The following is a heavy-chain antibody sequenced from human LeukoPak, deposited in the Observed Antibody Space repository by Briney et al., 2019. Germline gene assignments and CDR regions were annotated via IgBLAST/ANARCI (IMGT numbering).Heavy chain of an antibody. CDR3: ARHGAASSSWYASPQHFDY. CDR2: INHSGST. V-gene: IGHV4-34*01. D-gene: IGHD6-13*01. J-gene: IGHJ4*02. CDR1: GGSFSGYY. Sequence: PSETLSLTCAVYGGSFSGYYWSWIRQPPGKGLEWIGEINHSGSTNYNPSLKSRVTISVDTSKNQFSLKLSSVTAADTAVYYCARHGAASSSWYASPQHFDYWGQGTLVTVSS.